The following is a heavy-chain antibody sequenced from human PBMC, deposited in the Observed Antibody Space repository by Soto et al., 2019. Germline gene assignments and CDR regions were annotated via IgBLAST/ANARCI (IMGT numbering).Heavy chain of an antibody. D-gene: IGHD3-3*01. CDR3: ARVIMIFGVANLGSYFDY. CDR1: GGTFSSYA. Sequence: ASVKVSCKASGGTFSSYAISWVRQAPGQGLEWMGGIIPIFGTANYAQKFHGRVTTTTDTSTATAHMELRSLISDDTAVYYCARVIMIFGVANLGSYFDYWGQGTRVTVSS. V-gene: IGHV1-69*05. CDR2: IIPIFGTA. J-gene: IGHJ4*02.